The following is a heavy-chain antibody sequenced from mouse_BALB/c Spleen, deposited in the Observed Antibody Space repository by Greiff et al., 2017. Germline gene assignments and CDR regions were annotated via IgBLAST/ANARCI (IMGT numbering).Heavy chain of an antibody. Sequence: VKLMESGPGLVAPSQSLSITCTVSGFSLTDYGVSWIRQPPGKGLEWLGVIWGGGSTYYNSALKSRLSISKDNSKSQVFLKMNSLQTDDTAMYYCAKQDGNYHGGFDYWGQGTTLTVSS. CDR2: IWGGGST. V-gene: IGHV2-6-5*01. D-gene: IGHD2-1*01. CDR3: AKQDGNYHGGFDY. J-gene: IGHJ2*01. CDR1: GFSLTDYG.